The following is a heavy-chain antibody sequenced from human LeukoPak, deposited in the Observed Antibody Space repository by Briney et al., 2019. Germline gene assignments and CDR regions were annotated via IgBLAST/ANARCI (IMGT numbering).Heavy chain of an antibody. J-gene: IGHJ4*02. V-gene: IGHV1-18*01. Sequence: ASVKVSCKAFGYSFNGYGISWVRQAPGQGLEWMGWVSAYNGNTNYAQKFQGRVTMTTDTSSSTAYMELRSLRSDDTAVYYCARDRKGNCQSPYYSDYWGQGTLVTVSS. CDR1: GYSFNGYG. CDR3: ARDRKGNCQSPYYSDY. CDR2: VSAYNGNT. D-gene: IGHD4-23*01.